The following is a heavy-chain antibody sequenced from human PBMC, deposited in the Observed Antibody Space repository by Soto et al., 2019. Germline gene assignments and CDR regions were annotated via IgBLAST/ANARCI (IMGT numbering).Heavy chain of an antibody. CDR2: ISYDGSNK. CDR1: RFTFSSYG. J-gene: IGHJ6*02. V-gene: IGHV3-30*18. Sequence: QVQLVESGGGVVQPGRSLRLSCAASRFTFSSYGIHWVRQAPGKGLEWVAVISYDGSNKYYADSVKGRFTISRDNSKNTLYLQMDSLRAEDSAVYYCAKASSSWEGYSYYGMDVWGPGTTVTVSS. D-gene: IGHD6-13*01. CDR3: AKASSSWEGYSYYGMDV.